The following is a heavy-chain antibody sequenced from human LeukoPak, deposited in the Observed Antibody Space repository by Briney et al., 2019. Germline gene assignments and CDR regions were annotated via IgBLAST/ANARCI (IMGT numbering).Heavy chain of an antibody. CDR2: ISSSSSYI. J-gene: IGHJ4*02. CDR3: ARLMATDPNLDYFDY. V-gene: IGHV3-21*01. D-gene: IGHD5-24*01. Sequence: SGGSLRLSCAASGFTFSSYSMNWVRQAPGKGLEWVSSISSSSSYIYYADSVKGRFTISRDNAKNSLYLQMNSLRAEDTAVYYCARLMATDPNLDYFDYWGQGTLVTVSS. CDR1: GFTFSSYS.